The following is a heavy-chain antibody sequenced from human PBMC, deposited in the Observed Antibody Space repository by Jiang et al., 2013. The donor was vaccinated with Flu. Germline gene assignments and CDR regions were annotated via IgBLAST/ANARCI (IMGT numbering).Heavy chain of an antibody. Sequence: GDSDTRYSPSFQGQVTISADKSISTAYLQWSSLKASDTAMYYCASYINWNDSDYWGQGTLVTVSS. D-gene: IGHD1-20*01. CDR3: ASYINWNDSDY. CDR2: GDSDT. J-gene: IGHJ4*02. V-gene: IGHV5-51*01.